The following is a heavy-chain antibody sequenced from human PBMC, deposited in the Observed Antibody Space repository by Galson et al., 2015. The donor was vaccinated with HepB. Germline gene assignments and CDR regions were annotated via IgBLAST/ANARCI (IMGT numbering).Heavy chain of an antibody. CDR3: TTAQMATDFDY. V-gene: IGHV3-15*07. CDR1: GFTFSNAW. D-gene: IGHD5-24*01. J-gene: IGHJ4*02. CDR2: IKSKTDGGTT. Sequence: CAASGFTFSNAWMNWVRQAPGKGLEWVGRIKSKTDGGTTDYAAPVKGRFTISRDDSKNTLYLQMNSLKTEDTAVYYCTTAQMATDFDYWGQGTLVTVSS.